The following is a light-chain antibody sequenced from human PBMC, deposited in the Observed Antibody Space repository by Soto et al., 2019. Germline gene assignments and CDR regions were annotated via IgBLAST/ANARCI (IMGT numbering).Light chain of an antibody. V-gene: IGKV1-5*01. Sequence: DIQMIQSPSTLSASVGDRVTITCRASQSINSWLAWYQQKPGKAPKLLIYDASSLESGVPSRFSGSGSGTEFTLTISSLQPDDFATYYCQQYNTYSLWTFGQGTKVEIK. J-gene: IGKJ1*01. CDR2: DAS. CDR1: QSINSW. CDR3: QQYNTYSLWT.